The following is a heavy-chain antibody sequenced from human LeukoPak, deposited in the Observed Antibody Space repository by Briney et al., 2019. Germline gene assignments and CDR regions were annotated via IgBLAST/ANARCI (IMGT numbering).Heavy chain of an antibody. CDR2: IYSDGSR. CDR3: ATAAAPFDY. D-gene: IGHD2-2*01. V-gene: IGHV3-53*01. J-gene: IGHJ4*02. CDR1: GFTVSSSY. Sequence: PGGSLRLSCAASGFTVSSSYLSWVRQAPGKGLEWVSVIYSDGSRYCADSVKGRFNISRDNSKNTVYLQMNNLRAEDTAVYYCATAAAPFDYWGQGTLVTVSS.